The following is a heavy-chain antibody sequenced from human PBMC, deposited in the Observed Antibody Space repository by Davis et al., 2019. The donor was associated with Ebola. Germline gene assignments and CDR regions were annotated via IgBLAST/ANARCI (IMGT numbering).Heavy chain of an antibody. Sequence: PGGSLRLSCAASGFTFSSYAMSWVRQAPGKGLEWVSAISGSGGSTYYADSVKGRFTISRDNSKNTLYLQMNSLRAEDTAIYYCAKGNLYYYDSSGSSRGGYWGQGTLVTVSS. D-gene: IGHD3-22*01. CDR3: AKGNLYYYDSSGSSRGGY. CDR2: ISGSGGST. V-gene: IGHV3-23*01. J-gene: IGHJ4*02. CDR1: GFTFSSYA.